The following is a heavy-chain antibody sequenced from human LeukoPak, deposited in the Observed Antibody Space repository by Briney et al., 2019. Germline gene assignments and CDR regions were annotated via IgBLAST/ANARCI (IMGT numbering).Heavy chain of an antibody. CDR1: GFTFSSYS. CDR3: AKEQFFYLLPLYYYGMDV. J-gene: IGHJ6*04. Sequence: GGSLRLSCAASGFTFSSYSMNWVRQAPGKGLEWVAVISYDGSNKYYADSVKGRFTISRDNSKNTLYLQMNSLRAEDTAVYYCAKEQFFYLLPLYYYGMDVWGKGTTVTVSS. D-gene: IGHD2/OR15-2a*01. V-gene: IGHV3-30*18. CDR2: ISYDGSNK.